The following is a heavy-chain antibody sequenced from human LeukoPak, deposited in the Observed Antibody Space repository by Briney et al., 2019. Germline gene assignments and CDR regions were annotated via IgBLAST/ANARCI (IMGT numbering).Heavy chain of an antibody. Sequence: SQTLSLTCAISGDSVSSNSAAWNWIRQSPSRGLEWLGRTYYRSKWYNDYAVSVKSRITINPDTSKNQLSLQLNSVTPEDTAVYYCAREQQRGVYYYYYYMDVWGKGTTVTVSS. CDR3: AREQQRGVYYYYYYMDV. CDR1: GDSVSSNSAA. V-gene: IGHV6-1*01. CDR2: TYYRSKWYN. J-gene: IGHJ6*03. D-gene: IGHD6-13*01.